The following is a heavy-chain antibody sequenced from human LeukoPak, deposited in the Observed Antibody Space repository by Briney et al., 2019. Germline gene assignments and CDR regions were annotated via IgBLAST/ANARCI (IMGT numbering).Heavy chain of an antibody. V-gene: IGHV7-4-1*02. J-gene: IGHJ3*02. Sequence: GASVKVSCKASGYTFTSYAMNWVRQAPGQGLEWMGWINTNTGNPTYALGFTGRFVFSLDTSVTTSSLQISSLKAEDTAVYYCARDHVKLGSGFHPFDAFDIWGQGTLVTVSS. CDR3: ARDHVKLGSGFHPFDAFDI. CDR1: GYTFTSYA. D-gene: IGHD3-22*01. CDR2: INTNTGNP.